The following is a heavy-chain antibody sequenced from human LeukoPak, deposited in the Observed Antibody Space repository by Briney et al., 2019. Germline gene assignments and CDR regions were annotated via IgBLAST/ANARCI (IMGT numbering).Heavy chain of an antibody. CDR3: ARLYGNFQNYYDY. D-gene: IGHD1-7*01. CDR1: GGSISSSNW. V-gene: IGHV4-4*02. CDR2: IYYSGST. J-gene: IGHJ4*02. Sequence: PSETLSLTCAVSGGSISSSNWWSWVRQPPGKGLEWIGHIYYSGSTFYNPSLKSRVTISVDTSKNQFSLKLRSVTAADTAMFYCARLYGNFQNYYDYWGQGTLVAVSS.